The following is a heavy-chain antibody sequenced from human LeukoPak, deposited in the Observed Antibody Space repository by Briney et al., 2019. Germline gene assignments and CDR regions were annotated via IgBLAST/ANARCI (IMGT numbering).Heavy chain of an antibody. D-gene: IGHD3-10*01. J-gene: IGHJ3*02. CDR2: ISSSSSTI. CDR1: GFTFSSYS. Sequence: PGGSLRLSCAASGFTFSSYSMNWVRQAPGKGLEWVSYISSSSSTIYYADSVKGRFTISRDNAKNSLYLQMNSLRAEDTAVYYCARRGFGESFELMLLDAFDIWGQGTMVTVAS. CDR3: ARRGFGESFELMLLDAFDI. V-gene: IGHV3-48*04.